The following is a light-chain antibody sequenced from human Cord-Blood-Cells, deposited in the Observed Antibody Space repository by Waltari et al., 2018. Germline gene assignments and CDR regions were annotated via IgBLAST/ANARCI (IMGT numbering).Light chain of an antibody. CDR1: QSVSSN. Sequence: ELVMTQSPATLSVSPGERATLSCRASQSVSSNLAWYQQKPGQAPRLLIYGASTRATGIPARFSGSGSGTEFTLTISSMQSEDLAVYDCQQYNNWPPYTFGQGTKLEIK. CDR3: QQYNNWPPYT. V-gene: IGKV3D-15*01. J-gene: IGKJ2*01. CDR2: GAS.